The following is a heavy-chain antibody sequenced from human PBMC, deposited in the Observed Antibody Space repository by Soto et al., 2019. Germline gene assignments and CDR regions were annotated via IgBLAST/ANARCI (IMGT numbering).Heavy chain of an antibody. CDR1: GFTFSSYA. V-gene: IGHV3-30*04. D-gene: IGHD2-15*01. CDR2: ISYDGRNK. Sequence: QVQLVESGGGVVQPGRSLRLSCAASGFTFSSYAMHWVRQAPGKGLEWVAVISYDGRNKYYADSVKGRFTISRDNSKNTLDLQMNSLRAEDTAVYYCARDQAGYRVDYWGQGTLVTVSS. J-gene: IGHJ4*02. CDR3: ARDQAGYRVDY.